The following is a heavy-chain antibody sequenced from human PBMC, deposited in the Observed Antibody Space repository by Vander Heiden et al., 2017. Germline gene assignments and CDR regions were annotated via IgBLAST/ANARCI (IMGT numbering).Heavy chain of an antibody. CDR2: IWYDGSNK. CDR3: GSETNKGHAFDI. V-gene: IGHV3-33*01. Sequence: QVQLVESGGGVVQPGRSLGLSCAASGFTFSSYALHWVLQAQGKGLGWVAVIWYDGSNKYYADSVKGRFTISRDNSKNTLCLQMNSLRDEDTAVYYCGSETNKGHAFDIWGQGTMVTVSS. J-gene: IGHJ3*02. CDR1: GFTFSSYA.